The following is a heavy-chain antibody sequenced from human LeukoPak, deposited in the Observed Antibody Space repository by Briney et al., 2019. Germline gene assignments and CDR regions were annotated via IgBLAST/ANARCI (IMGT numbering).Heavy chain of an antibody. V-gene: IGHV3-53*05. CDR1: GFTVSSNY. Sequence: GGSLRLSCAASGFTVSSNYMSWVRQAPGKGLEWVSVIYSGGSTYYADSVKGRFTISRDNSKNTLYLQMNSLRAEDTAVYYCARTPLIAAAGGFDYWGQGTLVTVSS. D-gene: IGHD6-13*01. J-gene: IGHJ4*02. CDR3: ARTPLIAAAGGFDY. CDR2: IYSGGST.